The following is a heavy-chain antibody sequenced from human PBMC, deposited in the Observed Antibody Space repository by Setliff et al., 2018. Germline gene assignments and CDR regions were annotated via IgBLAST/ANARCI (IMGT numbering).Heavy chain of an antibody. CDR2: IYYSGST. D-gene: IGHD3-10*01. CDR3: ARVSGGPDY. Sequence: SETLSLTCTVSGGSISSSSYYWGWIRQPPGKGREWIGSIYYSGSTYYNPSLKSRVTISVDASKNQFSLKLSSVTAADTAVYYCARVSGGPDYWGQGTLVTVSS. CDR1: GGSISSSSYY. V-gene: IGHV4-39*07. J-gene: IGHJ4*02.